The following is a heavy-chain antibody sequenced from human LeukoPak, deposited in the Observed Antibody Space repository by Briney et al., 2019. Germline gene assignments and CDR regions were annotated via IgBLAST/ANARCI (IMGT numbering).Heavy chain of an antibody. D-gene: IGHD3-10*01. CDR3: ANEESYDWYFDL. Sequence: GGSLRLSCAASGFTFSSYAMSWVRQAPGKGLEWVSAISGSGGSTYYADSVKGRFTISRDNSQNTLYLQMNSLRAEDTAVYYCANEESYDWYFDLWGRGTLVTVSS. J-gene: IGHJ2*01. CDR2: ISGSGGST. V-gene: IGHV3-23*01. CDR1: GFTFSSYA.